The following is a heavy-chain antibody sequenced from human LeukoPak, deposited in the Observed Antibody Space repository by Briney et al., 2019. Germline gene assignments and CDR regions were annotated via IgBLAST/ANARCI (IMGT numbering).Heavy chain of an antibody. D-gene: IGHD3-9*01. J-gene: IGHJ4*02. Sequence: PGGSLRLSCAASGFTFSDYYMSWMRRAPGKGLEWVSYISSSGSTIYYADSVKGRFTISRDNAKNSLYLQMNILRAEDTAVYYCARDGGVVLRYFDWLYGYFDYWGQGTLVTVSS. CDR3: ARDGGVVLRYFDWLYGYFDY. V-gene: IGHV3-11*04. CDR1: GFTFSDYY. CDR2: ISSSGSTI.